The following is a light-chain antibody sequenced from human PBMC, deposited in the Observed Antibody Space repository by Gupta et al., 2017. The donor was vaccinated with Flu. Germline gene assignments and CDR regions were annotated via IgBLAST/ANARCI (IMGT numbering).Light chain of an antibody. V-gene: IGLV2-14*01. CDR3: SSYTNANTVVV. CDR1: SSDIGGDDY. CDR2: EVS. J-gene: IGLJ2*01. Sequence: IASGCTGTSSDIGGDDYFSWYHQHPGKAPKLMLFEVSRRPAGSSDRFSGSRSGTTASLTISGLLAEDEAFYYCSSYTNANTVVVFGGGTKLTVL.